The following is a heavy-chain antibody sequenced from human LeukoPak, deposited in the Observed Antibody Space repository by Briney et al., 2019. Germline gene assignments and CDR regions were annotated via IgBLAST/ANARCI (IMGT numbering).Heavy chain of an antibody. V-gene: IGHV1-18*01. D-gene: IGHD2-8*01. CDR1: GYTFTSYD. J-gene: IGHJ1*01. CDR3: ASCHCTNGVCYGECEYFQH. Sequence: GASVKVSCKASGYTFTSYDFNWVRQAPGQGLEWMGWISPYNGNTNYAQKLQGRVTMTTDTSTSTAYMELRSLRSDDTAVYYCASCHCTNGVCYGECEYFQHWGQGTLVTVSS. CDR2: ISPYNGNT.